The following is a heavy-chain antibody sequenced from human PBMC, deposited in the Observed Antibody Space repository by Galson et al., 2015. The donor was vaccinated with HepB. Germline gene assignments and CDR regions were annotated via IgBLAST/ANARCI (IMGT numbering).Heavy chain of an antibody. CDR3: VKPMVRGVYGMDV. D-gene: IGHD3-10*01. J-gene: IGHJ6*02. CDR2: ISSNGGST. V-gene: IGHV3-64D*06. Sequence: SLRLSCAASGFTFSSYAMHWVRQAPGKGLEYVSAISSNGGSTYYADSVKGRFTISRDNSKNTLYLQMSSLRAEDTAVYYCVKPMVRGVYGMDVWGQGTTVTVSS. CDR1: GFTFSSYA.